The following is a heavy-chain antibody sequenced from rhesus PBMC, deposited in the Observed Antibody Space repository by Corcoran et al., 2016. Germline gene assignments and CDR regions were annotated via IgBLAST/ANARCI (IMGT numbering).Heavy chain of an antibody. J-gene: IGHJ4*01. V-gene: IGHV4-127*01. D-gene: IGHD2-2*01. CDR3: ARTLRLDY. CDR2: IGGTRGST. CDR1: GYSISSGYG. Sequence: QVQLQESGPGLVKPSETLSLTCAVSGYSISSGYGWSWSRQPPGKGLEWIGYIGGTRGSTNYNPPLNGRVAISKDTSKTQFSLKLSSVTAADTAVYYCARTLRLDYWGQGVLVTVSS.